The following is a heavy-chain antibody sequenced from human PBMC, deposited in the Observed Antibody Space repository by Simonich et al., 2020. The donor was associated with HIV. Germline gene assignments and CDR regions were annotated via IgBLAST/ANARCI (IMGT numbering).Heavy chain of an antibody. J-gene: IGHJ4*02. V-gene: IGHV3-30*07. Sequence: QVQLVESGGGVVQPGRSLRLSCAASGFTFSSYAMHWVRQAPGKGLEWVVVISYDGSNKYYADSVKGRFTISRDNSKNTLYLQMNSLRAEDTAVYYCASGGSISSVWADDYWGQGTLVTVSS. CDR3: ASGGSISSVWADDY. CDR2: ISYDGSNK. D-gene: IGHD3-16*01. CDR1: GFTFSSYA.